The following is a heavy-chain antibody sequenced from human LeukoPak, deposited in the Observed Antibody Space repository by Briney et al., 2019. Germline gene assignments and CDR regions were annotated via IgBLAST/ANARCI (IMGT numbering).Heavy chain of an antibody. Sequence: PSKTLSLTCTVSHYSISSNYYWGWIRQPPGKGLEWIGSIYHSGSTYYNPSLKSRVTISVDTSKNQFSLKLTSVTAADTAVYYCARSSGYMSYWGQGTLSPSPQ. D-gene: IGHD3-22*01. J-gene: IGHJ4*02. CDR3: ARSSGYMSY. CDR1: HYSISSNYY. V-gene: IGHV4-38-2*02. CDR2: IYHSGST.